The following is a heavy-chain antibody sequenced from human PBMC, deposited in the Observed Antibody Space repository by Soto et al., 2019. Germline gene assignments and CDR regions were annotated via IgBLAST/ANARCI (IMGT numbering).Heavy chain of an antibody. V-gene: IGHV3-30*18. CDR2: TSFEGNKN. Sequence: QVQLVESGGGVVQPGWSLRLSCVASGFTFSNFGMHWVRQAPGKGLEWVALTSFEGNKNYYADSVKGRFTPSRDNSKNTLYLQMNSLRAEDTALYFCAKDQKDYAGSGTYYVPYGMDVWGQGTTVTVSS. CDR3: AKDQKDYAGSGTYYVPYGMDV. D-gene: IGHD3-10*01. J-gene: IGHJ6*02. CDR1: GFTFSNFG.